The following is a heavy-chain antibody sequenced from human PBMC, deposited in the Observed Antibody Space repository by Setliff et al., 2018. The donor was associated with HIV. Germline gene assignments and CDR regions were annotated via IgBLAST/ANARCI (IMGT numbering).Heavy chain of an antibody. V-gene: IGHV4-31*03. Sequence: SETLSLTCTVSGGSISSGGYYWSWIRQHPGKGLEWIGYIYYSGSTYYNPSLKSRVTISVDTSKNQFSLKLSSVTAADTAVYYCARGGAAAGIVSYYYYYMDVWGKGTTVTVSS. D-gene: IGHD6-13*01. CDR3: ARGGAAAGIVSYYYYYMDV. J-gene: IGHJ6*03. CDR1: GGSISSGGYY. CDR2: IYYSGST.